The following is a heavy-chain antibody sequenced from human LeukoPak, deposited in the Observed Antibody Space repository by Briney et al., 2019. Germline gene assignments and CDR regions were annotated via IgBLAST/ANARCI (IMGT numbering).Heavy chain of an antibody. CDR3: ARDSSNFDCGGDCSTLNFDY. J-gene: IGHJ4*02. V-gene: IGHV4-4*07. Sequence: SETLCLTCTVSGVSISSYSCGWIWERAGEGLEWVWRIYTSVSAPYNPSLKSRVTISVDTSKNQFSLKLSSVTAADTAVYYCARDSSNFDCGGDCSTLNFDYWGQGTLVTVSS. CDR1: GVSISSYS. CDR2: IYTSVSA. D-gene: IGHD2-21*02.